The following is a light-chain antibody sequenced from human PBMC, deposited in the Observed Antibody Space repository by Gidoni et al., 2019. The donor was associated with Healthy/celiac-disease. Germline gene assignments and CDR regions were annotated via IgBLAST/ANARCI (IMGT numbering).Light chain of an antibody. V-gene: IGLV2-14*01. CDR3: SSYTSSSTLV. CDR1: SSDVGGYNY. Sequence: QSALTQPAPVSGSPGQSITISCTGTSSDVGGYNYVSWYQQHPGKAPKLMIYEVSHRPSGVSNRFSGSKSGNTASLTISGLQAEDEADYYCSSYTSSSTLVFGGGTKLTVL. CDR2: EVS. J-gene: IGLJ2*01.